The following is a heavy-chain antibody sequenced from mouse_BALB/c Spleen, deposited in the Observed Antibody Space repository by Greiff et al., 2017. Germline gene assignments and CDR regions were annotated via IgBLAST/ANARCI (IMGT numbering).Heavy chain of an antibody. J-gene: IGHJ4*01. V-gene: IGHV5-6-5*01. CDR2: ISSGGST. D-gene: IGHD1-1*01. CDR3: AREDHLLYYAMDY. CDR1: GFTFSSYA. Sequence: DVKLVESGGGLVKPGGSLKLSCAASGFTFSSYAMSWVRQTPEKRLEWVASISSGGSTYYPDSVKGRFTISRDNARNILYLQMSSLRSEDTAMYYCAREDHLLYYAMDYWGQGTSVTVSS.